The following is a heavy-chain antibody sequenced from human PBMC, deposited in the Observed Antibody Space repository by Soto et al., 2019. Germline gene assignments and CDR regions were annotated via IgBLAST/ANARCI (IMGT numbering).Heavy chain of an antibody. CDR2: IYYSGST. CDR3: ARRYGDYFDF. D-gene: IGHD4-17*01. J-gene: IGHJ4*02. Sequence: PSETLSLTCTVSGGSISSYDWSWIRQPPGKGLEWIGYIYYSGSTNYNPSLKSRVTISVDTSKNQFSLKLSSVTAADTAVYHCARRYGDYFDFWGQGTLVTVSS. CDR1: GGSISSYD. V-gene: IGHV4-59*08.